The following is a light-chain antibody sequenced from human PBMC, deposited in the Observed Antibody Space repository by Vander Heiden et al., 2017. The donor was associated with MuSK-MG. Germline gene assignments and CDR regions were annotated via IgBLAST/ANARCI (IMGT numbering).Light chain of an antibody. Sequence: VLTQPLGPLPSSPGERATLSCRASQGVSSSYSAWYQQTPGQAPRLLIYGASSRATGLPHRFSGSGSGTDFTLTISRLEPDDFAVYYCQQYGSSPCAFGQGTKVEIK. CDR1: QGVSSSY. V-gene: IGKV3-20*01. J-gene: IGKJ1*01. CDR2: GAS. CDR3: QQYGSSPCA.